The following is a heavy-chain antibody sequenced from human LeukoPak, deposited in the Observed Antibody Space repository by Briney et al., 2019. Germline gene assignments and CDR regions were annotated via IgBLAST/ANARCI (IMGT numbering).Heavy chain of an antibody. Sequence: PGGSLRLSCAASGFTFSSYEMNWVRQAPGKGLEWVSYISSSGSTIYYADSVKGRFTISRDNAKNSLYLQMNSLRAEDTAVYYCAAAYCGGDCYPSNVQYFDYWGQGTLVTVSS. J-gene: IGHJ4*02. CDR1: GFTFSSYE. D-gene: IGHD2-21*02. CDR3: AAAYCGGDCYPSNVQYFDY. V-gene: IGHV3-48*03. CDR2: ISSSGSTI.